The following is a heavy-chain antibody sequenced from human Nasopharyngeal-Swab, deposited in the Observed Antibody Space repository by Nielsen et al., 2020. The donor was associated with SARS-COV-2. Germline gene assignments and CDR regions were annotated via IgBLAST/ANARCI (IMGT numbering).Heavy chain of an antibody. J-gene: IGHJ5*02. CDR1: GDTFSSSA. D-gene: IGHD2-8*01. CDR3: ARAHPRSCTDGVCFRSQVYNWFDP. V-gene: IGHV1-69*06. CDR2: IIPMFGTA. Sequence: SVKVSCKASGDTFSSSAITWVRQAPGQGLEWMGGIIPMFGTADYAQKFQGRVTITADRSTSTAYMEMNNLRSEDTAVYYCARAHPRSCTDGVCFRSQVYNWFDPWGQGTLVTVSS.